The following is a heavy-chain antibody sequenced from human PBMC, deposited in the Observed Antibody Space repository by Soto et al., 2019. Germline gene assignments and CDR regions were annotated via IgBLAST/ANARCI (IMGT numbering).Heavy chain of an antibody. D-gene: IGHD3-9*01. CDR3: AREVYYDILTGRTAGGFDY. CDR1: GFTFSSYA. CDR2: ISYDGSNK. J-gene: IGHJ4*02. V-gene: IGHV3-30-3*01. Sequence: GGSLRLSCAASGFTFSSYAMHWVRQAPGKGLEWVAVISYDGSNKYYADSVKGRFTISRDNSKNTLYLQMNSLRAEDTAVYYCAREVYYDILTGRTAGGFDYWGQGTLVTVSS.